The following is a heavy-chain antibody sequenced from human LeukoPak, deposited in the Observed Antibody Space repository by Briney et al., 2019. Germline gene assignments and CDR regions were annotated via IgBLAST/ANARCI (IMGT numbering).Heavy chain of an antibody. CDR1: GGSISSGSYY. D-gene: IGHD3-22*01. J-gene: IGHJ4*02. Sequence: SQTLSLTCTVSGGSISSGSYYWSWIRQPAGKGLEWIVRIYTSGSTNYKPSLKSRVTISVDTSKNQFSMKLSSVTAADTAVYYCARDDDYYDSSGYYYSDYWGQGTLVTVSS. CDR2: IYTSGST. CDR3: ARDDDYYDSSGYYYSDY. V-gene: IGHV4-61*02.